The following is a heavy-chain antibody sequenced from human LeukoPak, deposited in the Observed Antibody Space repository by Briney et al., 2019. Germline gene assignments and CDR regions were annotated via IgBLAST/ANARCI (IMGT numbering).Heavy chain of an antibody. Sequence: ASVKVSCKASGYTFTSYGISWVRQAPGQGLEWMGWISAYNGNTNYAQKLQGRVTMTTDTSTSTAYMELRSLRSDDTAVYYCARVGLRGLSGIAARFDYWGQGTLVTVSS. CDR2: ISAYNGNT. CDR1: GYTFTSYG. CDR3: ARVGLRGLSGIAARFDY. J-gene: IGHJ4*02. D-gene: IGHD6-6*01. V-gene: IGHV1-18*01.